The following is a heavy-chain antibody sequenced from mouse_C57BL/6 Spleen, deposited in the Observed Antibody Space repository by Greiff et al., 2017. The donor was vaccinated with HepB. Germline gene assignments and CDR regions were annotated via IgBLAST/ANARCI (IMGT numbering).Heavy chain of an antibody. D-gene: IGHD1-1*01. CDR2: IDPNSGGT. V-gene: IGHV1-72*01. Sequence: VQLQQPGAELVKPGASVKLSCKASGYTFTSYWMHWVKQRPGRGLEWIGRIDPNSGGTKYNEKFKSKATLTVDKPSSTAYMQLSSLTSEDSAVYYCARVDLITTVVAEEWVFDYWGQGTTLTVSS. CDR1: GYTFTSYW. J-gene: IGHJ2*01. CDR3: ARVDLITTVVAEEWVFDY.